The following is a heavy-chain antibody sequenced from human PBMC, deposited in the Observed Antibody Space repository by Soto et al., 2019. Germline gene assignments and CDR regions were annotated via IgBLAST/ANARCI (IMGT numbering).Heavy chain of an antibody. CDR1: GFTFRSYE. Sequence: LRLSCAASGFTFRSYEMNCGRRAPGKGLEWVSYISSSGSTIYYADSVKGRFTISRDNAKNSLYLQMNSLRAEDTAVYYCARAQVNYYYGMDVWGQGTTVTVSS. V-gene: IGHV3-48*03. CDR3: ARAQVNYYYGMDV. CDR2: ISSSGSTI. J-gene: IGHJ6*02.